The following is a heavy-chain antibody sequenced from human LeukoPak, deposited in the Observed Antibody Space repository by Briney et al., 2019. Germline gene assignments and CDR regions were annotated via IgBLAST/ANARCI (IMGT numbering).Heavy chain of an antibody. CDR3: ARHGDSSTWDRWFDP. J-gene: IGHJ5*02. Sequence: SETLSLTCTVSGGSISSYYWSWIRQPAGKGREWIGRIYTSGSTNYNPSLKSRVTMSVDTSKNQFSLKLSSVTAADTAMYYCARHGDSSTWDRWFDPWGQGTLVTVSS. CDR1: GGSISSYY. V-gene: IGHV4-4*07. D-gene: IGHD6-13*01. CDR2: IYTSGST.